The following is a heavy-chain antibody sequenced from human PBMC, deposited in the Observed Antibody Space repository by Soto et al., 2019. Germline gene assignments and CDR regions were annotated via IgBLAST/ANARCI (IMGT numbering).Heavy chain of an antibody. Sequence: PSETLSLTCAVYGGSFSGYYWSWIRQPPGKGLEWIGEINHSGSTNYNPSLKSRVTISVDTSKNQFSLKLSSVTAADTAAYYCGRGKGRYYYYYMDVRGKRTTVTVSS. V-gene: IGHV4-34*01. CDR1: GGSFSGYY. CDR2: INHSGST. J-gene: IGHJ6*03. CDR3: GRGKGRYYYYYMDV.